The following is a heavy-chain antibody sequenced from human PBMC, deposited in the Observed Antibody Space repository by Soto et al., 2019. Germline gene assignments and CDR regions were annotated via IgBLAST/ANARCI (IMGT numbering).Heavy chain of an antibody. CDR3: ARGNASGDYYFAY. Sequence: PLSHSCTVTDATTIPEGYFRSWIRGPPGKGLEWIGYIYHSGSTYYNPSLKSRVTISVDRSKNQFSLKLSSVTAADTAVYYCARGNASGDYYFAYWGQGTLVTV. CDR1: DATTIPEGYF. D-gene: IGHD4-17*01. J-gene: IGHJ4*02. V-gene: IGHV4-30-2*01. CDR2: IYHSGST.